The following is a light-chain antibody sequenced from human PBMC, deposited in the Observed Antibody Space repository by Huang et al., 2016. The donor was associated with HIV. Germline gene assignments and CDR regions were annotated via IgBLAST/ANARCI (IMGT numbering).Light chain of an antibody. CDR3: LQDHNYPLT. J-gene: IGKJ4*01. Sequence: AIQMTQSPSSLSASVGDRVTITCRASQDIKNDLGWYQQSPGKAPKLLIFVSSSLQSGLPSRFNVSGSGTDFTLTISNLQSEDFATYYCLQDHNYPLTFGGGTKV. CDR1: QDIKND. CDR2: VSS. V-gene: IGKV1-6*01.